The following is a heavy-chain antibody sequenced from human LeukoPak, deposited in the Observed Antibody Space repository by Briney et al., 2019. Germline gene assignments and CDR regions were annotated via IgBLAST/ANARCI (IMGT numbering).Heavy chain of an antibody. Sequence: PSETLSLTCSVSGDSIINYYWMWIRQPAGKGLEWIGRIYLSDNTNYNNPSLKSRVTMSVDTSKNHFSLKMSSVTAADTAVYYCARITGSYYFYYYMDVWGKGTTVTVSS. V-gene: IGHV4-4*07. J-gene: IGHJ6*03. D-gene: IGHD2-8*02. CDR3: ARITGSYYFYYYMDV. CDR1: GDSIINYY. CDR2: IYLSDNT.